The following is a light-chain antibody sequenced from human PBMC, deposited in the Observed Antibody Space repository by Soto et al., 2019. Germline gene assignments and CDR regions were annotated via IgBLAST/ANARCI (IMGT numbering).Light chain of an antibody. Sequence: VLTQAPDTLPVSPGERATLSCRASQAINNNVAWYQLKDGQVPRLLIYGASTRAADVPARFSGGGSGTEFTLTISSLQSEDFAEYHCQQYNNWPQTFGQGTKVEIK. CDR1: QAINNN. J-gene: IGKJ1*01. V-gene: IGKV3-15*01. CDR2: GAS. CDR3: QQYNNWPQT.